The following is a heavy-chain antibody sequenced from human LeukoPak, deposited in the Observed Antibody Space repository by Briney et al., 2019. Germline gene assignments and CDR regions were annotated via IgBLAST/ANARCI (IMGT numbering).Heavy chain of an antibody. Sequence: ETLSLTCTVSGGSISSSSYYWGWIRQPPGKGLEWVSAISGSGGTTYYADSVKGRFTISRDSSKNTLFLQMNSLSAEDTAVYYCAKDYSGFIAVAGTSFDYWGQGTLVTVSS. CDR3: AKDYSGFIAVAGTSFDY. D-gene: IGHD6-19*01. V-gene: IGHV3-23*01. CDR1: GGSISSSSYY. J-gene: IGHJ4*02. CDR2: ISGSGGTT.